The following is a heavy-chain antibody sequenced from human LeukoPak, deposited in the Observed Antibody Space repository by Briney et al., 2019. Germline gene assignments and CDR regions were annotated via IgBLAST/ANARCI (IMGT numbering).Heavy chain of an antibody. CDR3: ATFKGSPYTYGPYYFDY. CDR1: GGSFSSYY. V-gene: IGHV4-59*01. D-gene: IGHD5-18*01. CDR2: IYNSGST. Sequence: PSETLSPTCAVSGGSFSSYYWSWIRQPPGKGLEWIGYIYNSGSTYYNPSLKSRVTISLDTSKNQFSLKLSSVTAADTAIYYCATFKGSPYTYGPYYFDYWGQGTLVTVSS. J-gene: IGHJ4*02.